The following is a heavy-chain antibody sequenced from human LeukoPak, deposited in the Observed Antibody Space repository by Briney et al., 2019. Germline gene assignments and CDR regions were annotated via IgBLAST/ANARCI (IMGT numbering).Heavy chain of an antibody. J-gene: IGHJ6*03. CDR2: ISAYNGNT. CDR3: ARDDYCSSTSCYYYYMDV. CDR1: GYTFTSYG. Sequence: ASVKVSCKASGYTFTSYGISWVRQAPRQGLEWMGWISAYNGNTNYAQKLQGRVTMTTDTSTSTAYMELRSLRSDDTAVYYCARDDYCSSTSCYYYYMDVWGKGTTVTVSS. V-gene: IGHV1-18*01. D-gene: IGHD2-2*01.